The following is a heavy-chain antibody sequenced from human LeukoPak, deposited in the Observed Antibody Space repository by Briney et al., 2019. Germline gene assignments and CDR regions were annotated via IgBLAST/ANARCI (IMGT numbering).Heavy chain of an antibody. D-gene: IGHD3-10*01. J-gene: IGHJ4*02. CDR3: ARDISGNYFDY. Sequence: GGSLRLSCAASGFTFSDYYMSWIRQAPGKGLEWVSYISSSSSYTNYADSVKGRFTISRDNAKNLLYLQMNSLRAEDTAVYYCARDISGNYFDYWGQGTLVTVSS. V-gene: IGHV3-11*05. CDR2: ISSSSSYT. CDR1: GFTFSDYY.